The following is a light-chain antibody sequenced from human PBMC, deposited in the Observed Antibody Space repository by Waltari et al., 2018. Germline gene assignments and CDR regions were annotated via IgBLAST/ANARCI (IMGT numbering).Light chain of an antibody. CDR3: QQYKNWPLA. CDR1: QSVSSN. CDR2: DAS. V-gene: IGKV3-15*01. Sequence: EIVMTQSPATLSVSPGERATLSCRASQSVSSNLAWYQQKPGQAPRLLSYDASARATGIPARVSGSGSGTEFTLTISGLQSEDFTVYYCQQYKNWPLAFGQGTKVEVK. J-gene: IGKJ1*01.